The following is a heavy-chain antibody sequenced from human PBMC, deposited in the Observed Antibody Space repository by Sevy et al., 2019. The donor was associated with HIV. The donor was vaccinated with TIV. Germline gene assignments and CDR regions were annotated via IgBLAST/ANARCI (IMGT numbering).Heavy chain of an antibody. V-gene: IGHV3-23*01. CDR1: GFTFSSYC. CDR3: GKALPTVTTYNWYLDV. CDR2: ISGDGGRT. J-gene: IGHJ2*01. D-gene: IGHD4-17*01. Sequence: GGSLRLSCAASGFTFSSYCMTWVRQAPGKGLEWVSGISGDGGRTFYADSVKGRFTISSDNSRSTLYLQMNSLRAEDTAVYYCGKALPTVTTYNWYLDVWGRRTLVTVSS.